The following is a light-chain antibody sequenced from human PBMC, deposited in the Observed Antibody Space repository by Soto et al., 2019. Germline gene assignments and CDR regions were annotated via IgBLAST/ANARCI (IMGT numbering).Light chain of an antibody. CDR2: GAS. CDR3: QQYGSSPYT. CDR1: QSISSSF. V-gene: IGKV3-20*01. J-gene: IGKJ2*01. Sequence: EIVLTQSPGTLSLSPGERATLSCRASQSISSSFVAWYQQKPGQAPRLLIYGASSRATGIPDRFSGSGSGTDCTLTISRLEPEDFAVYYCQQYGSSPYTFGQGTKLEIK.